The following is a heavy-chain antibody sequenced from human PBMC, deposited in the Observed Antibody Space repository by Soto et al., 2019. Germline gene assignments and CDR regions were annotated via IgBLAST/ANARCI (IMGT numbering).Heavy chain of an antibody. Sequence: LSLTFTVSGGSISSGDYYWSWIRQPPVKGLEWIGYISYSGSAYYNPSLKSRFTISIDTSKKQFSLNLRSVTAADTAVYYCARDGWQMVRGVSIQGGMDVWCQGITAPVSS. J-gene: IGHJ6*02. V-gene: IGHV4-30-4*01. CDR1: GGSISSGDYY. CDR3: ARDGWQMVRGVSIQGGMDV. D-gene: IGHD3-10*01. CDR2: ISYSGSA.